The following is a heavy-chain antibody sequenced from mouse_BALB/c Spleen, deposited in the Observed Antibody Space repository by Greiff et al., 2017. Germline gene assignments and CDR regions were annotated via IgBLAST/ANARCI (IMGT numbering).Heavy chain of an antibody. Sequence: QVQLQQPGAELVKPGASVKLSCKASGYTFTSYWMHWVKQRPGQGLEWIGEIDPSDSYTNYNQKFKGKATLTVDKSSSTAYMQLSSLTSEDSAVYYCARRNWEDYAMDYWGQGTSVTVSS. D-gene: IGHD4-1*01. CDR2: IDPSDSYT. V-gene: IGHV1-69*02. CDR1: GYTFTSYW. CDR3: ARRNWEDYAMDY. J-gene: IGHJ4*01.